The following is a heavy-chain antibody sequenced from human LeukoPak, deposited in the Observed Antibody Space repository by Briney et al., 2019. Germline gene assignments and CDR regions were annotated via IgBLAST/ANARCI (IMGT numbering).Heavy chain of an antibody. CDR1: GFSFGDYS. CDR3: AKDRLCSSTTCYDSFDI. D-gene: IGHD2-2*01. CDR2: ISWDSGST. J-gene: IGHJ3*02. V-gene: IGHV3-43*01. Sequence: GGSLRLSCAASGFSFGDYSMHWVRQGPGKGLEWVSLISWDSGSTYYADSVKGRFTISRDNSKNTLYLQMNSLRAEDTAVYYCAKDRLCSSTTCYDSFDIWGQGTMVTVSS.